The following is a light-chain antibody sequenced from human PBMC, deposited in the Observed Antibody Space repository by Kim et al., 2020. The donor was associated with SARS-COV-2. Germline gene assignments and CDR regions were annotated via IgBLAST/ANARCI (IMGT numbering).Light chain of an antibody. V-gene: IGKV1-39*01. CDR3: QQSNTIPYT. CDR1: QSISNY. J-gene: IGKJ2*01. CDR2: AAS. Sequence: SASVGARVTITGRASQSISNYLHWYQHKPGKAPKLLIYAASSFPGGVPSRFSGSESGTDFTLTISSQQPEDFATYYCQQSNTIPYTFGQATKLEI.